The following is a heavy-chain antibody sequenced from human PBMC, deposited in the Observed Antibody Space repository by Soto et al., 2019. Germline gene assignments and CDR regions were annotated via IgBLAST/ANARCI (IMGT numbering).Heavy chain of an antibody. D-gene: IGHD6-13*01. V-gene: IGHV3-30-3*01. CDR1: GFTFSNYA. Sequence: GGSLRLSCAASGFTFSNYAMHWVRQAPGKGLEWVAIISYDGSNKYYADSVKGRFTISRDNSKNTLYLQMNSLRAEDTAVYYCAREPWIAAADYYYYGMDVWGQGTTVTVSS. J-gene: IGHJ6*02. CDR3: AREPWIAAADYYYYGMDV. CDR2: ISYDGSNK.